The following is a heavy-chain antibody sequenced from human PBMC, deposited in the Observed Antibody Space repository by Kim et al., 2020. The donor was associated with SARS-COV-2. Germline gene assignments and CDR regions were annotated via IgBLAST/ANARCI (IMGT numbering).Heavy chain of an antibody. CDR2: IWYDGSNK. D-gene: IGHD5-18*01. V-gene: IGHV3-33*01. Sequence: GGSLRLSCAASGFTFSSYGMHWVRQAPGKGLEWVAVIWYDGSNKYYADSVKGRFTISRDNSKNTLYLQMNSLRAEDTAVYYCARDRQLWDYYYGMDVWGQGTTVTVSS. J-gene: IGHJ6*02. CDR1: GFTFSSYG. CDR3: ARDRQLWDYYYGMDV.